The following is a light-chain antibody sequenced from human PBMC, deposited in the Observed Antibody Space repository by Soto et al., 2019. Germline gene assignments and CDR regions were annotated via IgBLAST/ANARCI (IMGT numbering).Light chain of an antibody. CDR2: ELN. CDR1: SSDVGGYNY. Sequence: QSALTQPPSASGSPGQSVIISCTGTSSDVGGYNYVSWYQQHPGKAPKLMIYELNKRPSGVPDRFSGSKSGNTASLTVSGLQAEDEADYYCSSYSGTSHVVFGGGTKVTVL. J-gene: IGLJ2*01. CDR3: SSYSGTSHVV. V-gene: IGLV2-8*01.